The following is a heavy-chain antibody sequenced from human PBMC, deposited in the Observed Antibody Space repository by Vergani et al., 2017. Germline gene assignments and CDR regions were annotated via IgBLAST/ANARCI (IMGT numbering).Heavy chain of an antibody. Sequence: VQLVQSGAEVKKPGSSVKVSCKASGGTFSSYAMSWVRQAPGKGLEWVSAISGSGGSTYYADSVKGRFTISRDNSKNTLYLQMNSLRAEDTAVYYCAKDASIVGATSGWPDAFDIWGQGTMVTVSS. V-gene: IGHV3-23*04. CDR1: GGTFSSYA. CDR2: ISGSGGST. J-gene: IGHJ3*02. D-gene: IGHD1-26*01. CDR3: AKDASIVGATSGWPDAFDI.